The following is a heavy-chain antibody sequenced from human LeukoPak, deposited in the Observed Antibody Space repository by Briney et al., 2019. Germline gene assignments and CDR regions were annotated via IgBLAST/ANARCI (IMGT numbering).Heavy chain of an antibody. CDR1: GGSISSSSYF. D-gene: IGHD3-10*01. J-gene: IGHJ6*04. CDR3: ARDTYYYSSGSYLDV. CDR2: IYYSGST. V-gene: IGHV4-39*07. Sequence: SETLSLTCTVSGGSISSSSYFWGWIRQPPGKGLEWIGSIYYSGSTYYNPSLKSRVTISLDTSKNHFSLKLSSVTAADTAVYYCARDTYYYSSGSYLDVWGKGTTVTISS.